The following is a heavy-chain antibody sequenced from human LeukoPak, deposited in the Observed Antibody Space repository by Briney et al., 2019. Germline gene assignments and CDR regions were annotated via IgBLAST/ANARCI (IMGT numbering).Heavy chain of an antibody. CDR1: GGTFSSYA. V-gene: IGHV1-69*01. CDR3: ARDGVATIFGY. J-gene: IGHJ4*02. CDR2: IIPIFGTT. Sequence: ASVKVSCKASGGTFSSYAISWVRQAPGQGLEWMGGIIPIFGTTNYAQKFQGRVTITADESTSTAYMELSSLRSEDTAVYYCARDGVATIFGYWGQGTLVTVSS. D-gene: IGHD5-12*01.